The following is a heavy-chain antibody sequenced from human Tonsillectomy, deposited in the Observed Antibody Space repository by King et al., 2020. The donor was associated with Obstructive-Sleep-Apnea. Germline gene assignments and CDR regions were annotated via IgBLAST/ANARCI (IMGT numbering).Heavy chain of an antibody. D-gene: IGHD6-13*01. J-gene: IGHJ4*02. CDR3: ARLGIAAAGTWLYYFDY. CDR1: GFTFSSYA. Sequence: VQLVESGGGVVQPGRSLRLSCAASGFTFSSYAMHWVRQAPGKGLEWVAVISFDGSNKYYADSVKGRFTISSDNSKNTLYLQRNSLRAEDTAVYYCARLGIAAAGTWLYYFDYWGQGTLVTVSS. V-gene: IGHV3-30*04. CDR2: ISFDGSNK.